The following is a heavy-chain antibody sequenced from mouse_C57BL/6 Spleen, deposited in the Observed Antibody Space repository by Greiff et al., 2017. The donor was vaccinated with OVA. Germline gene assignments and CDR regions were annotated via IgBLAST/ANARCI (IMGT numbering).Heavy chain of an antibody. J-gene: IGHJ2*01. D-gene: IGHD1-1*01. CDR1: GFTFSDYY. CDR2: INYDGSST. V-gene: IGHV5-16*01. CDR3: ARERSITTPVGGFDY. Sequence: EVHLVESEGGLVQPGSSMKLSCTASGFTFSDYYMAWVRQVPEKGLEWVANINYDGSSTYYLDSLKSRFIISRDNAKNILYLQMSSLKSEDTATYYCARERSITTPVGGFDYWGQGTTLTVSS.